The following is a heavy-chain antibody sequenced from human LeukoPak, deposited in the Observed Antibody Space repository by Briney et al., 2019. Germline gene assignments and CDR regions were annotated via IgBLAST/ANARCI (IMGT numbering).Heavy chain of an antibody. CDR3: ARGYGDVRFDY. D-gene: IGHD4-17*01. CDR2: INHGGST. J-gene: IGHJ4*02. V-gene: IGHV4-34*01. Sequence: SETLSLTCAVYGGSFSGYYWSWIRQPPGKGLEWIGEINHGGSTNYNPSLKSRVTISVDTSKNQFSLKLSSVTAADTAVYYCARGYGDVRFDYWGQGTLVTVSS. CDR1: GGSFSGYY.